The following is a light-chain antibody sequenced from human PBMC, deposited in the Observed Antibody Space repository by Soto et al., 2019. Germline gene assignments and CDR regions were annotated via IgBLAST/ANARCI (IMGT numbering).Light chain of an antibody. Sequence: QSALTQPASVSGSPGQSITISCTGTSSDVGGYNYVSWYQHHPGKAPKLMIYEVSNRPSAVSNRFSGSKSGNTASLTISGLQAEDEADYYCSSYTSSSTPCVFGTGTKLTVL. CDR2: EVS. CDR1: SSDVGGYNY. CDR3: SSYTSSSTPCV. J-gene: IGLJ1*01. V-gene: IGLV2-14*01.